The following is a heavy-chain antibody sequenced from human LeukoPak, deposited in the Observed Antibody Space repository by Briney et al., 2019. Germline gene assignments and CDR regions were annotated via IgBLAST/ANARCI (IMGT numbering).Heavy chain of an antibody. CDR2: INPAGSET. V-gene: IGHV3-7*01. D-gene: IGHD2-15*01. J-gene: IGHJ4*02. CDR1: GFPFSAYW. CDR3: ARFGYVAAVDV. Sequence: GGSLRLSCAASGFPFSAYWMTWVRQAPGTGLEWVANINPAGSETYYVDPVKGRFSISRDNAKNLVYLQMNSLRAEDTAVYHCARFGYVAAVDVWGQGTPVTVSS.